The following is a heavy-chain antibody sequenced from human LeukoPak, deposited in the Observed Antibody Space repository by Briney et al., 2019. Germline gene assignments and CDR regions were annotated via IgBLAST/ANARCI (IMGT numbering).Heavy chain of an antibody. CDR3: AKDPYSSGWYGDY. V-gene: IGHV3-30*02. J-gene: IGHJ4*02. CDR1: GFTCSSYG. D-gene: IGHD6-19*01. CDR2: IRYDGSNK. Sequence: GGSLRLSCAASGFTCSSYGMHWVRQAPGKGLEWVAFIRYDGSNKYYADSVKGRFTISRDNSKNTLYLQMNSLRAEDTALYYCAKDPYSSGWYGDYWGQGTLVTVSS.